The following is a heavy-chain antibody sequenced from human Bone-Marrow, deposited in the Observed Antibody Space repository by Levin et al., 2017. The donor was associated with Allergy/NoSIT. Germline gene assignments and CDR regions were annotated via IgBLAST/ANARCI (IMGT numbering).Heavy chain of an antibody. CDR2: ISGSGGST. V-gene: IGHV3-23*01. Sequence: ETLSLTCAASGFTFSSYAMSWVRQAPGKGLEWVSAISGSGGSTYYADSVKGRFTISRDNSKNTLYLQMNSLRAEDTAVYYCAGPLVGAYYGMDVWGQGTTVTVSS. D-gene: IGHD1-26*01. J-gene: IGHJ6*02. CDR3: AGPLVGAYYGMDV. CDR1: GFTFSSYA.